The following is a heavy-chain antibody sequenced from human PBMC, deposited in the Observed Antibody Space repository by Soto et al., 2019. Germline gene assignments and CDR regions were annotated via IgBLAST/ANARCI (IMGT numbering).Heavy chain of an antibody. V-gene: IGHV3-64*02. Sequence: GGSLRLSCAASGFTFSSYAMHWVRQAPGKGLEYVSAITSNGGRTYYADSVKGRFTISRDNSKNTPYLQMGSLRAEDMAVYYCARVFYDSSGYYYDYWGQGTLVTVSS. J-gene: IGHJ4*02. D-gene: IGHD3-22*01. CDR1: GFTFSSYA. CDR3: ARVFYDSSGYYYDY. CDR2: ITSNGGRT.